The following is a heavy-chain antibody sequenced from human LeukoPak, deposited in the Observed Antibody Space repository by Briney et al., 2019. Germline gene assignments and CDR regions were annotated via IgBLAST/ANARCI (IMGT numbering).Heavy chain of an antibody. CDR1: GFTFSSYA. V-gene: IGHV3-30-3*01. J-gene: IGHJ3*02. CDR3: AKDIPVTTYPTSDAFDI. Sequence: GGSLRLSCAASGFTFSSYAMHWVRQAPGKGLEWVAVISYDGSNKYYADSVKGRFTISRDNSKNTLYLQMNSLRAEDTAVYYCAKDIPVTTYPTSDAFDIWGQGTMVTVSS. D-gene: IGHD4-17*01. CDR2: ISYDGSNK.